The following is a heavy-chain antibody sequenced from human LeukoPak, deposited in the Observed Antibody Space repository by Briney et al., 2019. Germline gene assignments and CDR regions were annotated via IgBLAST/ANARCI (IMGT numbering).Heavy chain of an antibody. CDR3: GYGSGSYQGDY. CDR2: IYTSGST. D-gene: IGHD3-10*01. V-gene: IGHV4-61*02. J-gene: IGHJ4*02. CDR1: GGSISSGSYY. Sequence: PSQTLSLTCTVSGGSISSGSYYWSWIRQPAGKGLEWIGRIYTSGSTNYNPSLKSRVTISVDTSKSQFSLKLSSVTAADTAVYYCGYGSGSYQGDYWGQGTLVTVSS.